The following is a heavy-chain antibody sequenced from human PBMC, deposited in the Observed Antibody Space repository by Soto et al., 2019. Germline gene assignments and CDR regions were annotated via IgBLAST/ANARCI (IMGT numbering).Heavy chain of an antibody. V-gene: IGHV4-30-2*01. CDR1: CGSISSGGYS. D-gene: IGHD3-9*01. CDR2: IYHSGST. Sequence: SETLSLTCAVSCGSISSGGYSWSWIRQPPGKGLEGIGYIYHSGSTYYNPSLKSRVTISVDRSKNQFSLKLSSVTAADTAVYYGARTIEPHPNWLDPWGQGTLVTVSS. CDR3: ARTIEPHPNWLDP. J-gene: IGHJ5*02.